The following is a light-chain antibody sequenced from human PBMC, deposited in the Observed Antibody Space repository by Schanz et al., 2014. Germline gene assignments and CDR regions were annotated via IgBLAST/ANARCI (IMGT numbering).Light chain of an antibody. CDR2: DTF. Sequence: EIVLTQSPATLSLSPGERATLSCRASQSVRSYLAWYQHKPGQTPRLLIYDTFNRATGIPARFSGSGSGTDFPLTISSLEPEDFAVYYCQKYGSSPPLTFGGGTKVEIK. CDR3: QKYGSSPPLT. V-gene: IGKV3-11*01. CDR1: QSVRSY. J-gene: IGKJ4*01.